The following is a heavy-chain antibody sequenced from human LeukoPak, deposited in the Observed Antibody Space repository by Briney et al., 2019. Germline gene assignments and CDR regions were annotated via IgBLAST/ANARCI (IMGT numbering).Heavy chain of an antibody. CDR2: IYYSGTT. CDR1: GGSISSSSYY. CDR3: ARDSAVVGATWGYVDY. J-gene: IGHJ4*02. Sequence: SETLSLTCNVSGGSISSSSYYWGWIRQPPGKGLELIGNIYYSGTTYYNPSLKSRVTISVDTSKNQFSLKLSSVTAADTAVYYCARDSAVVGATWGYVDYWGQGNLVTVSS. V-gene: IGHV4-39*07. D-gene: IGHD1-26*01.